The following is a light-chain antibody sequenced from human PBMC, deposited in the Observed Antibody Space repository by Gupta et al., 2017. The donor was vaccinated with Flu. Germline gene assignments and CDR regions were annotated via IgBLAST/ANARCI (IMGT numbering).Light chain of an antibody. Sequence: QPVLPKHPPAPGTPGRRVTISGSGSRSNIGINNVNWYQQLPGMAPKLLIYSNNQRPSGVPARFSGSKSGTSASLAISGLQSEDEADYYCAAWDDSQNGYVFGTGTKVTVL. J-gene: IGLJ1*01. CDR2: SNN. V-gene: IGLV1-44*01. CDR1: RSNIGINN. CDR3: AAWDDSQNGYV.